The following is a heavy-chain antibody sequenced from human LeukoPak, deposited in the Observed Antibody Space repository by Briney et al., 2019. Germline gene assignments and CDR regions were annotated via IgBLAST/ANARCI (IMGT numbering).Heavy chain of an antibody. V-gene: IGHV4-61*02. CDR1: GGSISSGSYY. CDR2: IYTSAST. D-gene: IGHD6-13*01. Sequence: SETLSLTCTVSGGSISSGSYYWSWIRQPAGKGLEWIGRIYTSASTNYNPSLKSRVTISVDTSKNQFSLKLSSVTAADTAVYYCARVNIAARTYYFDYWGQGTLVTVSS. J-gene: IGHJ4*02. CDR3: ARVNIAARTYYFDY.